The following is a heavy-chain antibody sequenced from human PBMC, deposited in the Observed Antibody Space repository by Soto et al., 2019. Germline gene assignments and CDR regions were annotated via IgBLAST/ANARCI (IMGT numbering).Heavy chain of an antibody. CDR3: ARRPGTTNYYYGMDV. V-gene: IGHV1-69*06. CDR1: GGTFSSYA. D-gene: IGHD1-7*01. Sequence: SVKVSCKASGGTFSSYAISWVRQAPGQGLEWMGGIIPIFGTANYAQKFQGRVTITADKSTSTAYMELSSLRSEDTAVYYCARRPGTTNYYYGMDVWGQGTTVTVSS. CDR2: IIPIFGTA. J-gene: IGHJ6*02.